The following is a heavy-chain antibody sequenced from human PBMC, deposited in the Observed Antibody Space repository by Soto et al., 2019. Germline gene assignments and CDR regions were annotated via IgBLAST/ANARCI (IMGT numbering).Heavy chain of an antibody. V-gene: IGHV3-7*01. CDR3: VRDGGRNFDY. CDR2: INPDGSGK. D-gene: IGHD3-3*01. Sequence: EVQLVESGGGLVQPGGSLRLSCAACGFTFNIFWMGWVRQAPGKGLEWVANINPDGSGKYYVDSVKGRFTISRDNAENSLSLQMDSLRAEDTAVYYCVRDGGRNFDYWGQGTLVTVSS. CDR1: GFTFNIFW. J-gene: IGHJ4*02.